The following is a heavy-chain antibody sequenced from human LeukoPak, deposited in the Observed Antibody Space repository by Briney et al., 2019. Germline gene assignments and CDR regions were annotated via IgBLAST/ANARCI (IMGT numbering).Heavy chain of an antibody. V-gene: IGHV4-30-4*08. J-gene: IGHJ4*02. CDR3: ARDVVPAAIGDY. D-gene: IGHD2-2*02. CDR2: IYYSGST. Sequence: SETLSLTCAVYGGSFSGYYWSWIRQPPGKGLEWIGYIYYSGSTYYNPSLKSRVTISVDTSKNQFSLKLSSVTAADTAVYYCARDVVPAAIGDYWGQGTLVTVSS. CDR1: GGSFSGYY.